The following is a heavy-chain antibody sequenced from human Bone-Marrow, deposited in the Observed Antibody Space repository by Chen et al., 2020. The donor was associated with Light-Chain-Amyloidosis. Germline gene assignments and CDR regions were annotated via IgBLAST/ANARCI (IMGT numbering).Heavy chain of an antibody. Sequence: QVQLQESGPGLVKPSETLSLTCSVSGGSFTSYHWSWIRQPPGKGLEWIGYIYHGGSTNYNPSLKSRVTISIEKSKNQFSLNLRSVTAADTAVYYCAGHYYDSNAYYTFDYWGQGALVTVSS. D-gene: IGHD3-22*01. V-gene: IGHV4-59*01. CDR2: IYHGGST. J-gene: IGHJ4*02. CDR3: AGHYYDSNAYYTFDY. CDR1: GGSFTSYH.